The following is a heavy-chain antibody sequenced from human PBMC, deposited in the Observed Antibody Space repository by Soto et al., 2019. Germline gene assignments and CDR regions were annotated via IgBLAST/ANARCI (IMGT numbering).Heavy chain of an antibody. Sequence: QTQGKGLEWIGAVYRTGSTTYNPSLESRLTISVDKSRTQFSLKLTSVTAADTAVYFFAADGGILVVFSIWG. D-gene: IGHD1-26*01. CDR2: VYRTGST. V-gene: IGHV4-4*01. CDR3: AADGGILVVFSI. J-gene: IGHJ3*02.